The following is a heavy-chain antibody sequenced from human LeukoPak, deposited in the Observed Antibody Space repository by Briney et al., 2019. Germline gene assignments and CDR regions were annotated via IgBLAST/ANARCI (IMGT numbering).Heavy chain of an antibody. Sequence: SVKLSCKASGGTFSSYAMSWVRQAPGKGLEWMGGIIPIFGTANYAQKFQGRVTITADESKSTAYMELSSLRSEDTAVYYCARAHIIAAAGFDYWGQGTLVTVSS. J-gene: IGHJ4*02. D-gene: IGHD6-13*01. CDR1: GGTFSSYA. CDR2: IIPIFGTA. V-gene: IGHV1-69*13. CDR3: ARAHIIAAAGFDY.